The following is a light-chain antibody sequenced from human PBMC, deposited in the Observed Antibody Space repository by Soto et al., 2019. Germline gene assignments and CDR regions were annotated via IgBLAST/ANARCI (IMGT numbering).Light chain of an antibody. J-gene: IGKJ1*01. CDR1: QSVRSN. Sequence: ERVMTQSPATLSVSPGERATLSCRASQSVRSNLAWYQQKPGQSPRLLIYGASTRATGIPARFSGSGSGTQFTLTISSLQPEDVATYYCQKYDSALGTFGQGTKVDIK. CDR3: QKYDSALGT. V-gene: IGKV3-15*01. CDR2: GAS.